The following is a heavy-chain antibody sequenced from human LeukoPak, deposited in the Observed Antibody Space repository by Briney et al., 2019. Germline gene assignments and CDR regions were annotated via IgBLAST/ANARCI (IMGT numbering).Heavy chain of an antibody. CDR1: GGSISSSSSY. J-gene: IGHJ4*02. CDR3: ARDTHLEY. V-gene: IGHV4-39*02. Sequence: SETLSLTCTVSGGSISSSSSYWGWIRQPPGKGLEWIGNIYYGVNTYYNPSLKNRVTISVDTSKNQFSLKLSSVTAADTAVYYCARDTHLEYWGQGTLVTVSS. CDR2: IYYGVNT.